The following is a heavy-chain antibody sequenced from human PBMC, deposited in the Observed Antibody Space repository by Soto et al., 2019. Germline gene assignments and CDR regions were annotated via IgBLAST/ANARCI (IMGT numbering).Heavy chain of an antibody. CDR2: IYYSGST. Sequence: SDTLSLTCTVSGGSISSFFYYWSWIRQHPGKGLEWIGYIYYSGSTNYNPSLKSRVTISVDTSKNQFSLKLSSVTAADTAVYYCARSDGRYWGQGTLVTVSS. CDR3: ARSDGRY. CDR1: GGSISSFFYY. V-gene: IGHV4-61*01. J-gene: IGHJ4*02.